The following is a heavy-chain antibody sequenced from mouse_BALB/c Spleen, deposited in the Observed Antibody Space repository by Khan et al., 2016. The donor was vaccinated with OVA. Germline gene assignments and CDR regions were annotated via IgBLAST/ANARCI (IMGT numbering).Heavy chain of an antibody. CDR3: ARVYGGDFDY. CDR1: GYSITTDYA. V-gene: IGHV3-2*02. Sequence: EVKLLESGPGLVKPSQSLSLTCTVTGYSITTDYARNWIRQFPGNKLEWMGYISYSGNTKYNPSLKSRISITRDTSKNQFFLQLKSVTTEDTARYYCARVYGGDFDYWGQGTTLTVSS. CDR2: ISYSGNT. D-gene: IGHD1-1*01. J-gene: IGHJ2*01.